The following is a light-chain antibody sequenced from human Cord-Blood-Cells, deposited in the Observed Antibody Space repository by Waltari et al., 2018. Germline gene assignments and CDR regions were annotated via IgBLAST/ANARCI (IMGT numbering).Light chain of an antibody. Sequence: SYVLTQPPSVSGAPGTTARITCGGNNIGSKSVHWYQQKPGQAPVLVIYYDSDRPSGIPERFSGSNSGNTATLTISRVEAGDEADYYCQVWDSSSDHYVFGTGTKVTVL. J-gene: IGLJ1*01. V-gene: IGLV3-21*04. CDR1: NIGSKS. CDR2: YDS. CDR3: QVWDSSSDHYV.